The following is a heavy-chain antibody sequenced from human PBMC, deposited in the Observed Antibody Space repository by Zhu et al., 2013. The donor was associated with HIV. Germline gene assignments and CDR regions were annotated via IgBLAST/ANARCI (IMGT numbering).Heavy chain of an antibody. Sequence: QMQLVQSGPEVKKPGTSVKVSCKASGFTFTSSAVQWVRQARGQRLEWIGWIVVGSGNTNYAQKFQERVTITRDMSTSTAYMELSSLRSEDTAVYYCAADRVFNDYGDYVSPFAKLGDYWGQGTLVTVSS. V-gene: IGHV1-58*01. CDR3: AADRVFNDYGDYVSPFAKLGDY. CDR2: IVVGSGNT. D-gene: IGHD4-17*01. CDR1: GFTFTSSA. J-gene: IGHJ4*02.